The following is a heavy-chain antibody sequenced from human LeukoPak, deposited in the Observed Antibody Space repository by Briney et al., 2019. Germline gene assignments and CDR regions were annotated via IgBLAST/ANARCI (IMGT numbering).Heavy chain of an antibody. V-gene: IGHV3-7*03. J-gene: IGHJ4*02. CDR2: IKPDGTTK. Sequence: GGSLRLSCTASGFPFSSYSMTRVRQAPGKGLEWVANIKPDGTTKFYVDTVKGRFTISRDNALNSLYLQMNSLRAEDTAIYYCARSIPYGTTWYGRSDYWGQGTLVTVSS. CDR1: GFPFSSYS. D-gene: IGHD6-13*01. CDR3: ARSIPYGTTWYGRSDY.